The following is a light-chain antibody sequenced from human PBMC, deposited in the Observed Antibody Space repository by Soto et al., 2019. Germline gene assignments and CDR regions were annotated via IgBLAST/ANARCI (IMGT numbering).Light chain of an antibody. CDR1: QSVSNNY. J-gene: IGKJ1*01. V-gene: IGKV3-20*01. Sequence: EIVLTQSPGTLSRSPGARATLSCRASQSVSNNYLLWYQQKPGQAPRLLIYGASHRATGIPDRFSGSGSGTDFTLTISRLEPDDFAVYYCQQYGSSGTFGQGTKVEIK. CDR3: QQYGSSGT. CDR2: GAS.